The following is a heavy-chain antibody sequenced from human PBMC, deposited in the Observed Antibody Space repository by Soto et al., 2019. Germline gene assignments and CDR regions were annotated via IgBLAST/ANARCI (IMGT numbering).Heavy chain of an antibody. CDR1: GFTFSGFW. CDR2: INGDGSVT. D-gene: IGHD6-19*01. V-gene: IGHV3-74*01. J-gene: IGHJ4*02. Sequence: EVQLVESGGGLVQPGGSLRLSSTASGFTFSGFWMHWVRQAPGKGLVWVSRINGDGSVTNYADSVKGRFTISRDNAKNTLYLQINSLRVEDTAVYYCVRVKETSGWGAFDYWGQGTLVTVSS. CDR3: VRVKETSGWGAFDY.